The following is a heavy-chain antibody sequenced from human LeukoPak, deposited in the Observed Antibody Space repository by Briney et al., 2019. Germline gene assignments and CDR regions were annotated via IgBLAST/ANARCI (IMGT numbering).Heavy chain of an antibody. CDR1: GGSFSYYY. Sequence: SETLSLTCAVYGGSFSYYYWSWIRQPPGKGLEWIGYISYSGSTNFNPSLKSRVTISADTSKNQFSLKLSSVTAADTAVYYCAREGTAGTNLNWFDPWGQGTLVTVSS. CDR2: ISYSGST. J-gene: IGHJ5*02. D-gene: IGHD1-1*01. CDR3: AREGTAGTNLNWFDP. V-gene: IGHV4-59*01.